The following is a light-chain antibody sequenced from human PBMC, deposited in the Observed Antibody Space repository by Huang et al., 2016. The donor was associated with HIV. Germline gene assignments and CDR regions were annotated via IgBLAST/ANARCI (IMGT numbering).Light chain of an antibody. CDR3: QQPGS. J-gene: IGKJ2*01. CDR2: DTS. V-gene: IGKV3-11*01. CDR1: QSVGGY. Sequence: EIVLTQSPATLSLPPGERATLSCRASQSVGGYLAWYQQKPGQAPRLLIYDTSTRATGIPARFSGSGSETDFTLTISSLEPEDFAVYYCQQPGSFGQGTKVDIK.